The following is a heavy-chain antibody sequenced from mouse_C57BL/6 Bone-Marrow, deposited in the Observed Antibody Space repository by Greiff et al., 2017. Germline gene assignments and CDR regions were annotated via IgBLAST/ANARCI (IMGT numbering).Heavy chain of an antibody. CDR3: TTYTTVVARGD. D-gene: IGHD1-1*01. CDR1: GFNIKDDY. CDR2: IDPENGDT. V-gene: IGHV14-4*01. Sequence: EVHLVESGAELVRPGASVKLSCTASGFNIKDDYMHWVKQRPEQGLEWIGWIDPENGDTEYASKFQGKATITADTSSNTAYLQLSSLTSEDTAVYYCTTYTTVVARGDWGQGTTLTVSS. J-gene: IGHJ2*01.